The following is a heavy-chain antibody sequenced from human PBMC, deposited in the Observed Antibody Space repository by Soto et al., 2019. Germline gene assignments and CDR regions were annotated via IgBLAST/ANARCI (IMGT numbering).Heavy chain of an antibody. D-gene: IGHD5-12*01. CDR1: GSTFSSYA. V-gene: IGHV3-23*01. J-gene: IGHJ4*02. CDR3: AKDYSGYDLYFDY. CDR2: ISGSGGST. Sequence: GSLRLSCAASGSTFSSYAMSWVRQAPGKGLEWVSAISGSGGSTYYADSVKGRFTISRDNSKNTLYLQMNSLRAEDTAVYYCAKDYSGYDLYFDYWGQGALVTVSS.